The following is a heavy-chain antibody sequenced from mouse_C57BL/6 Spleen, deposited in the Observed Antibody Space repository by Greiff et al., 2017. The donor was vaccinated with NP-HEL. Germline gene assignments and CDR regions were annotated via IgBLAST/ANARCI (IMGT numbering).Heavy chain of an antibody. CDR1: GFTFSDYY. J-gene: IGHJ1*03. CDR2: INYDGSST. V-gene: IGHV5-16*01. Sequence: EVMLVESEGGLVQPGSSMKLSCTASGFTFSDYYMAWVRQVPEKGLEWVANINYDGSSTYYLDSLKSRFIISRDNAKNILYLQMSSLKSEDTATYYCARESPSYWYFDVWGTGTTVTVSS. CDR3: ARESPSYWYFDV. D-gene: IGHD3-1*01.